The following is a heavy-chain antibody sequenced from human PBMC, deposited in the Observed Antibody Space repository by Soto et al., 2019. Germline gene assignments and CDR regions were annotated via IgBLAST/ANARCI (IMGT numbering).Heavy chain of an antibody. CDR1: GHTFTSDD. V-gene: IGHV1-8*01. Sequence: ASVKVSCKASGHTFTSDDISWVRQATGQGLEWMGWMNPYSGNTAYAQKFQGRVTMTRNTSISTAYMELSSLRSEDTAVYYCAKNPPDYGDYPLYYYYMDVWGKGTTVTVSS. J-gene: IGHJ6*03. CDR2: MNPYSGNT. D-gene: IGHD4-17*01. CDR3: AKNPPDYGDYPLYYYYMDV.